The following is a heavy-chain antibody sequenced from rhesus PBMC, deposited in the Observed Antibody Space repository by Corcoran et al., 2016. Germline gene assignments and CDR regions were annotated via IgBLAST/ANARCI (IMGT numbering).Heavy chain of an antibody. D-gene: IGHD6-43*01. Sequence: QVQLQESGPGLVKPSETLSLTCAVSGGSISSNYWSWIRQSPGKGLEGIGYIYGGSGSTSYNPSLKIRVTSSTDTAKNQWSLKLSSVTAADTAVYYWARYALYSSSTEGFDYWGQGVLVTVSS. J-gene: IGHJ4*01. CDR1: GGSISSNY. CDR2: IYGGSGST. CDR3: ARYALYSSSTEGFDY. V-gene: IGHV4-147*01.